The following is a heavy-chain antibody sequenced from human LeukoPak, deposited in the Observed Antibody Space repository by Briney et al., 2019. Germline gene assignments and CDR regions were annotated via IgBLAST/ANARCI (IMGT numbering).Heavy chain of an antibody. CDR3: AKSQNYYDNSGYYYLDY. J-gene: IGHJ4*02. Sequence: GGSLRLSCAASGISFSSFGMHWVRQAPGKGLEWVTFIRYDGHNKYYADSVKGRFTIPRDNSKNTLYLQMNSLRPEDTAVYYCAKSQNYYDNSGYYYLDYWGQGNLVTVSS. CDR2: IRYDGHNK. V-gene: IGHV3-30*02. D-gene: IGHD3-22*01. CDR1: GISFSSFG.